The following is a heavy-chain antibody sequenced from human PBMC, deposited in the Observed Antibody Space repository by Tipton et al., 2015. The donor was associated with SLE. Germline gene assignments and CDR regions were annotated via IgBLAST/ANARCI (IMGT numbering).Heavy chain of an antibody. CDR2: INHSGST. Sequence: LRLSCAVYGGSFSGYSWSWIRQPPGKGLEWIGEINHSGSTKYNPSLKSRLTISVDTSKNQFSLRVTSVTAADTAVYYCARLSAYYRVFDLWGQGTLVTVSS. V-gene: IGHV4-34*01. D-gene: IGHD3-3*01. J-gene: IGHJ4*02. CDR1: GGSFSGYS. CDR3: ARLSAYYRVFDL.